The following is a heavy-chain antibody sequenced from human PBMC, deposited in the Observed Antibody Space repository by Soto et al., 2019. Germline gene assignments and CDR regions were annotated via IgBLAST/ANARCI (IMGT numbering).Heavy chain of an antibody. CDR3: AKGRGGSGSLNPRVDF. J-gene: IGHJ4*02. CDR1: GFTFNNYA. Sequence: EVQLLESGGGLVQSGGSLRLSGAASGFTFNNYAMSWVRQAPGKGLEWVSGISGVADTTCYADSVKGRFAVSRDGSKNTLYLQMSSLRVEDTALYYCAKGRGGSGSLNPRVDFWGQRSLVTVFS. CDR2: ISGVADTT. D-gene: IGHD3-10*01. V-gene: IGHV3-23*01.